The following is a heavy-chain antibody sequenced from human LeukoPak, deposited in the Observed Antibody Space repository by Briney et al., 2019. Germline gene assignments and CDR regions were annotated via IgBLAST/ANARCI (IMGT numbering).Heavy chain of an antibody. CDR2: IWYDGSNK. CDR1: GFTFSSYG. Sequence: GGSLRLSCAASGFTFSSYGMHWVRQAPGKGLEWVAVIWYDGSNKYYADSVKGRFTISRDNSKNTRYLQMNSLRAEDTAVYYCAKVTTIFGVVITPFDYWGQGTLVTVSS. CDR3: AKVTTIFGVVITPFDY. V-gene: IGHV3-33*06. J-gene: IGHJ4*02. D-gene: IGHD3-3*01.